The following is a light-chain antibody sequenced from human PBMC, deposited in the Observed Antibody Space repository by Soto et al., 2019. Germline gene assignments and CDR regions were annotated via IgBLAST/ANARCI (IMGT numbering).Light chain of an antibody. Sequence: EIVLSQSLGTLSLSPGERATLSCRASQSVSSSVAWYQQKPGQAPRLLIYGASSRATGIPDRFSGSGSGTDFTLTISRLEPEDFAVYYCQQYGSSPITFGQGTRLEIK. CDR3: QQYGSSPIT. V-gene: IGKV3-20*01. J-gene: IGKJ5*01. CDR1: QSVSSS. CDR2: GAS.